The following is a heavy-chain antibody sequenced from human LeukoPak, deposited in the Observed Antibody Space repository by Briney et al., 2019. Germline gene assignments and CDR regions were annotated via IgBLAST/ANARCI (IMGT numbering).Heavy chain of an antibody. CDR3: ARGSGWPTLFDY. Sequence: SETLSLTCAVYGGSFSGYYWSWIRQPPGKGLEWIGEINHSGSTNYNPSPKSRVTISVDTSKNQFSLKLSSVTAADTAVYYCARGSGWPTLFDYWGQGTLVTVSS. D-gene: IGHD6-19*01. J-gene: IGHJ4*02. V-gene: IGHV4-34*01. CDR2: INHSGST. CDR1: GGSFSGYY.